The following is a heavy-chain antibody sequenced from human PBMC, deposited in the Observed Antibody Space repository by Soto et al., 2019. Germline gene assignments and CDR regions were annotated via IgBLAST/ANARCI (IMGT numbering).Heavy chain of an antibody. V-gene: IGHV4-59*08. J-gene: IGHJ2*01. CDR3: ARRVAAAGNEYFDL. Sequence: QVQLQESGPGLVKPSETLSLTCTVSGGSISSYYWSWIRQPPGKGLEWIGYIYYSGSTNYNPSLKSRVTISVDTSKNQFSLKLSSVTAADTAVYYCARRVAAAGNEYFDLWGRGTLVTVSS. D-gene: IGHD6-13*01. CDR2: IYYSGST. CDR1: GGSISSYY.